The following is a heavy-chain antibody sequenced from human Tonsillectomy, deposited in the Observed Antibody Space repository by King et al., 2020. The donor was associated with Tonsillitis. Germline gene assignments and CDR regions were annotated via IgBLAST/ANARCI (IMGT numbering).Heavy chain of an antibody. CDR2: FSGSGAYT. D-gene: IGHD6-13*01. J-gene: IGHJ4*02. CDR3: AKGGCRTWSNYFDG. CDR1: QFTFSTYA. Sequence: VQLVESGGGLVQPGGSLRLPCAASQFTFSTYAMSWVRQAPGKGLEWVSTFSGSGAYTYYANSVKGRFTISRDNSKNTLFLQMNRLRAEDTAVYYCAKGGCRTWSNYFDGWGQGTLVTLSS. V-gene: IGHV3-23*04.